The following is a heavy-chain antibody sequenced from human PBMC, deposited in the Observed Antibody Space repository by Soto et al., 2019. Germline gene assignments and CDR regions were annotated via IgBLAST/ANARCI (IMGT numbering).Heavy chain of an antibody. CDR3: ARQSSSYYYYYGMDV. CDR1: GGSISSSSYY. Sequence: SETLSLTCTVSGGSISSSSYYWGWIRQPPGKGLEWIGSIYYSGSTYYNPSLKSRVTISVDTSKNQFSLKLSSVTAADTAVYYCARQSSSYYYYYGMDVWGQATTVTVSS. CDR2: IYYSGST. V-gene: IGHV4-39*01. D-gene: IGHD6-6*01. J-gene: IGHJ6*02.